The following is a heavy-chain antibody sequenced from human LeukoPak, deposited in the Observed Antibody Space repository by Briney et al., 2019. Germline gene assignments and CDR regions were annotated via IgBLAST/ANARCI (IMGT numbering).Heavy chain of an antibody. CDR2: ISYDGSNK. J-gene: IGHJ4*02. V-gene: IGHV3-30-3*01. CDR1: GFTFSNYA. CDR3: ARDRVVGSGSYYDCLWY. D-gene: IGHD1-26*01. Sequence: GRSLRLSCAASGFTFSNYAMHWVRQAPGKWLEWVAVISYDGSNKYYTDSVKGRFTISRDNSKNTLYLQMNRLRAEDTAVYYCARDRVVGSGSYYDCLWYWGQGTLVTVSS.